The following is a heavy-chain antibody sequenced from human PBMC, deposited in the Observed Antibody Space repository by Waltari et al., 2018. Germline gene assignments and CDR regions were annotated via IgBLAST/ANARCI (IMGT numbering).Heavy chain of an antibody. J-gene: IGHJ4*02. CDR3: ATSSSWRFDY. Sequence: EVRLVDSGGGLVQPGGSLRLPCAASGFRLSDYWMSWVRQAPGKGLEWVATINEDGSETYYVDSVKGRFTISRDNAKNSIYLQMNSLRAEDAAVYYSATSSSWRFDYWGQGTLVTVSS. CDR1: GFRLSDYW. V-gene: IGHV3-7*01. D-gene: IGHD2-2*01. CDR2: INEDGSET.